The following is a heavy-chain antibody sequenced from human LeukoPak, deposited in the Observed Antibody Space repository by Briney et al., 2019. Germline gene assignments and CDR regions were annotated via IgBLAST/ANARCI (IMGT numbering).Heavy chain of an antibody. Sequence: GGSLRLSCEAFGFTLNNYWMAWVRQGPGKGLEWVANIRQDGGDKGHADSVKGRFTISRDNAKNSVYPQMNSLGAEDSGLYYCARDVHGTLDYWGQGILVTVSS. CDR3: ARDVHGTLDY. CDR2: IRQDGGDK. J-gene: IGHJ4*02. D-gene: IGHD1-26*01. V-gene: IGHV3-7*01. CDR1: GFTLNNYW.